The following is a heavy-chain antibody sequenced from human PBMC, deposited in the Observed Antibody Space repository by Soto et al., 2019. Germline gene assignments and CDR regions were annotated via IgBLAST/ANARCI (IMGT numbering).Heavy chain of an antibody. J-gene: IGHJ6*02. CDR3: ARRANLPITGTSYYYGMDV. D-gene: IGHD1-7*01. V-gene: IGHV4-39*01. CDR2: IYYSGST. CDR1: GGSISSSSYY. Sequence: PSETLSLTCTVSGGSISSSSYYWGWIRQPPGKGLEWIGSIYYSGSTYYNPSLKSRVTISVDTSKNQFSLKLSSVTAADTAVYYCARRANLPITGTSYYYGMDVWGQGTTVTVSS.